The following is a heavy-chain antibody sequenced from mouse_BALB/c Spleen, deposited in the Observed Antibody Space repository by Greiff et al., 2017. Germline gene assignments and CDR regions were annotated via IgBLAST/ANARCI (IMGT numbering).Heavy chain of an antibody. CDR2: IWSDGST. Sequence: VQLQQSGPDLVAPSQSLSITCTVSGFSLTSYGVHWVRQPPGKGLEWLVVIWSDGSTTYNSALKSRLSISKDNSKSQVFLKMNSLQTDDTAMYYCARGMITTGHYAMDYWGQGTSVTVSS. V-gene: IGHV2-6-2*01. J-gene: IGHJ4*01. CDR1: GFSLTSYG. CDR3: ARGMITTGHYAMDY. D-gene: IGHD2-4*01.